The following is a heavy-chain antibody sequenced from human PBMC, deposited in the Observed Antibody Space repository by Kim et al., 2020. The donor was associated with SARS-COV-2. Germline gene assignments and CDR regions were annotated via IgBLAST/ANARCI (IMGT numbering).Heavy chain of an antibody. CDR3: AASSSGYYPYYFDY. V-gene: IGHV4-31*03. CDR1: GGSISSGGYY. Sequence: SETLSLTCTVSGGSISSGGYYWSWIRQHPGKGLEWIGYIYYSGSTYYNPSLKSRVTISVDTSKNQFSLKLSSVTAADTAVYYCAASSSGYYPYYFDYWGQGTLVTVSS. J-gene: IGHJ4*02. D-gene: IGHD3-22*01. CDR2: IYYSGST.